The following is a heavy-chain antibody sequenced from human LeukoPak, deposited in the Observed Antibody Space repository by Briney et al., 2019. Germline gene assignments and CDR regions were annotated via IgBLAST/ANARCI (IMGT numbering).Heavy chain of an antibody. CDR1: GGSISSGGYS. J-gene: IGHJ3*02. CDR2: ISSTGST. CDR3: ARLGVTQDAFDI. V-gene: IGHV4-30-4*07. Sequence: SQTLSLTCAVSGGSISSGGYSWSWTRQPPGKGLEWIGYISSTGSTYYNPSLKSRLSISLDTSKNQFSLKLSSVTAADTAVFYCARLGVTQDAFDIWGQGTMVTVSS. D-gene: IGHD3-10*01.